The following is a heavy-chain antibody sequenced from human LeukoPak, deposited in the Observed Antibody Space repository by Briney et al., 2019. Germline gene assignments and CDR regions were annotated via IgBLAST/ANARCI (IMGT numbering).Heavy chain of an antibody. CDR3: ARVIEDIVVVPAAIVYYYYMDV. V-gene: IGHV1-18*01. J-gene: IGHJ6*03. CDR1: GYTLTSYG. Sequence: ASVKDSCKAAGYTLTSYGISWVRQAPGQGLEWMGLISAYNGNTNYAQKLQGRVTMTTDTSTSTAYMELRSLRSDDTAVYYCARVIEDIVVVPAAIVYYYYMDVWGKGTTVTVSS. D-gene: IGHD2-2*01. CDR2: ISAYNGNT.